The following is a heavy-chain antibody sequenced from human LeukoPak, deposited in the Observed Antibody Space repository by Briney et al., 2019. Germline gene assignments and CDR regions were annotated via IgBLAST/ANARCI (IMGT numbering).Heavy chain of an antibody. J-gene: IGHJ3*02. Sequence: GGSLRLSCAGSGFSISNYWMSWVRQAPGKGLEWVAHIKQDGSEKYYVDSVKGRFTISRDNARNSLYLQMNSLRAEDTAVYYCARVGGNTGRYYDFWSGSRKDAFDIWGQGTMVTVSS. V-gene: IGHV3-7*01. CDR3: ARVGGNTGRYYDFWSGSRKDAFDI. CDR2: IKQDGSEK. D-gene: IGHD3-3*01. CDR1: GFSISNYW.